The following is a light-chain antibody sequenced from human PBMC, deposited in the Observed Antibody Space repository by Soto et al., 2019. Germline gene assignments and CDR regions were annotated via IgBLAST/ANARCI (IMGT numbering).Light chain of an antibody. CDR3: QHYNSYSEA. CDR2: AAS. CDR1: QGISSW. Sequence: DIQMTQSPSSVSASLGDSVTIXXRASQGISSWLAWYQQKPGKAPKLXIYAASSLQSGVPSRFSGSGSGTEFTLTISSLQPDDFATYYCQHYNSYSEAFGQGTKVDIK. V-gene: IGKV1D-16*01. J-gene: IGKJ1*01.